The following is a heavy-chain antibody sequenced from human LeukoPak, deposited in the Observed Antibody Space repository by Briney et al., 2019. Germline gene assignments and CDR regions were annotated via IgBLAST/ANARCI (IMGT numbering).Heavy chain of an antibody. Sequence: PSETLSLTCTVSGGSISSSSYYWGWIRQPPGKGLEWIGTIYYSGSTYYNPSLKSRVTISVDTSKNQFSLKLSSVTAADTAVYYCARSSGWHELDYWGQGTLVTVSS. V-gene: IGHV4-39*01. CDR2: IYYSGST. J-gene: IGHJ4*02. D-gene: IGHD6-25*01. CDR3: ARSSGWHELDY. CDR1: GGSISSSSYY.